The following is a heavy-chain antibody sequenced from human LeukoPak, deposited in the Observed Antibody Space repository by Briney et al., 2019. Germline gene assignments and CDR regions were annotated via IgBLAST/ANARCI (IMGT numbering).Heavy chain of an antibody. Sequence: GGSLRLSCAASGFTFSSYEMNWVRQAPGKGLEWVSYISSSGSTIYYADSVKGRFTISRDNAKNSLYLQMNSLRAEDTAVYYCARDDRGPRGDYYYYYMDVWGKGTTVTVSS. CDR1: GFTFSSYE. J-gene: IGHJ6*03. CDR2: ISSSGSTI. D-gene: IGHD3-16*01. V-gene: IGHV3-48*03. CDR3: ARDDRGPRGDYYYYYMDV.